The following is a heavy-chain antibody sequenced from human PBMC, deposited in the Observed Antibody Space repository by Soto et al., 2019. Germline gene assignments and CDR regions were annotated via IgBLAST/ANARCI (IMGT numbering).Heavy chain of an antibody. D-gene: IGHD1-26*01. J-gene: IGHJ4*02. Sequence: SETLSLTCTVSGGSINSYYWSWIRQPPGKGLEWIGYIYYSGSTNYNPSLKSRVTISVDTSKNQFSLKLSSVTAADTAVYYCARRYGGNFDYWGQGTLVNVSS. CDR2: IYYSGST. CDR3: ARRYGGNFDY. V-gene: IGHV4-59*01. CDR1: GGSINSYY.